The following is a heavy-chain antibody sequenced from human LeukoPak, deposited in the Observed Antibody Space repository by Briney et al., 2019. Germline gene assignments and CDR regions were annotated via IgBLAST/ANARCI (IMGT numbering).Heavy chain of an antibody. Sequence: PGGSLRLSCVASGFKFSDSYMNWIRQAPGKGLEWISYITSGGTTMYYADSVKGRFTVSRDNAKNSLHLQMNSLRAVDTAIYYCVREIYGDSGMEGGFDIWGHGTVVTVSS. J-gene: IGHJ3*02. CDR2: ITSGGTTM. CDR3: VREIYGDSGMEGGFDI. CDR1: GFKFSDSY. V-gene: IGHV3-11*04. D-gene: IGHD4/OR15-4a*01.